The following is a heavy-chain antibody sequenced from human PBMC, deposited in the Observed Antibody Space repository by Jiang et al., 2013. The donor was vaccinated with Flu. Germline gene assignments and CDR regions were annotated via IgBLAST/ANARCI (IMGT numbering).Heavy chain of an antibody. J-gene: IGHJ3*02. D-gene: IGHD6-13*01. Sequence: KPTQTLTLTCTFSGFSLSTSGVGVGWIRQPPGKALEWLALIYWDDDKRYSPSLKSRLTITKDTSKNQVVLTMTNMDPVDTATYYCAHIPTYDIGIAAAATGAFDIWGQGTMVTVSS. CDR3: AHIPTYDIGIAAAATGAFDI. CDR2: IYWDDDK. V-gene: IGHV2-5*02. CDR1: GFSLSTSGVG.